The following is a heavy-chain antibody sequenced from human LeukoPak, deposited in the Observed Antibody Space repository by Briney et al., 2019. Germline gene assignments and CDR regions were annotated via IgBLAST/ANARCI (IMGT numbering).Heavy chain of an antibody. D-gene: IGHD4-17*01. CDR3: AKVGTTVTTYYYYYMDV. J-gene: IGHJ6*03. CDR2: ISYSGGNT. V-gene: IGHV3-23*01. Sequence: GGSLRLSCAASGFTFSSYAMSWVRQAPGKGLEWVSSISYSGGNTYYADSVKGRFTISRDNSKNTLYLQMNCLRAEDTALYYCAKVGTTVTTYYYYYMDVWGKGTTVTVSS. CDR1: GFTFSSYA.